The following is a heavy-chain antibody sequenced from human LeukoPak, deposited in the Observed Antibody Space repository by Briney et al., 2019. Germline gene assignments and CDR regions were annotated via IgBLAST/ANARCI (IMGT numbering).Heavy chain of an antibody. V-gene: IGHV3-21*01. CDR1: GFTFSSYS. D-gene: IGHD6-19*01. Sequence: PGGSLRLSCAASGFTFSSYSMNWVRQAPGKGLEWVSSISSSSSYIYYADSVKGRFTISRDNAKNSLYLQMNSLRAEDTAVYYCAREGSSGSFGDYWGQGALVTVSS. J-gene: IGHJ4*02. CDR2: ISSSSSYI. CDR3: AREGSSGSFGDY.